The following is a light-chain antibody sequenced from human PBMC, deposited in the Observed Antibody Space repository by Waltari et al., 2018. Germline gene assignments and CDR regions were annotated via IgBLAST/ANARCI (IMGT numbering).Light chain of an antibody. CDR1: SSDVGGYDY. Sequence: QSALTQPRSVSGSPGQSVTISCTGTSSDVGGYDYVSWYPHHPGKAPKLMICDVTKRPSGVRGRFSGSKSCNTASLTISGLQAEDEADYYCCSYAGSYTHVVFGGGTKLTVL. V-gene: IGLV2-11*01. J-gene: IGLJ2*01. CDR3: CSYAGSYTHVV. CDR2: DVT.